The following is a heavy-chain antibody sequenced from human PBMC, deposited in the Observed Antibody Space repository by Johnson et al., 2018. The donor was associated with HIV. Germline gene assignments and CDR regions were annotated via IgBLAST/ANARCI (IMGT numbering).Heavy chain of an antibody. D-gene: IGHD3-22*01. CDR3: ARVGDGSGYYFDAFDI. Sequence: VQLVESGGGVVQPGRSLRLSCAASGVTFSRHAMHWVRQAPGKGLDWVSRINSDGSSQGYADSVKGRFTISRDNAKNTLYLQMNSLRAEDTAVYYCARVGDGSGYYFDAFDIWGQGTMVTVSS. V-gene: IGHV3-74*02. CDR1: GVTFSRHA. J-gene: IGHJ3*02. CDR2: INSDGSSQ.